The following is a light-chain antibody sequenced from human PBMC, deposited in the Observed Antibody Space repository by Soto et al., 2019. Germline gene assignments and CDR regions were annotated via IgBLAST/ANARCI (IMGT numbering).Light chain of an antibody. CDR2: DAS. J-gene: IGKJ2*01. CDR3: QQYNSYSSYT. CDR1: QSISSW. V-gene: IGKV1-5*01. Sequence: DIPMTQSPSTLSASVGDRVTITCRASQSISSWLAWYQQKPGKAPKLLIYDASSLKSGVPSRFSGSGSGTEFTLTISSLQPEDFATYYCQQYNSYSSYTFGQGTKLEIK.